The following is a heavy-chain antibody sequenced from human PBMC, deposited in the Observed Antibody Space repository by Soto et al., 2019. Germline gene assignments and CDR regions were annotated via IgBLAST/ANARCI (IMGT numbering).Heavy chain of an antibody. D-gene: IGHD6-13*01. Sequence: PGKGLEWVSAISGSGGSTYYADSVKGRFTISRDNSKNTLYLQMNSLRAEDTALYYCARDPREYSTSWIYYYYYGMDVWGQGTTVTVSS. J-gene: IGHJ6*02. V-gene: IGHV3-23*01. CDR2: ISGSGGST. CDR3: ARDPREYSTSWIYYYYYGMDV.